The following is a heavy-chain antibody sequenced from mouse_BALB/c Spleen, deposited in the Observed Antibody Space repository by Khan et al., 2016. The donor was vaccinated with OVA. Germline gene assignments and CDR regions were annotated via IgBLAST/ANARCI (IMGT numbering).Heavy chain of an antibody. V-gene: IGHV5-6*02. J-gene: IGHJ3*01. D-gene: IGHD4-1*01. CDR2: ISSGGDYT. CDR3: ASHLTGSFAY. CDR1: GFTFSSYS. Sequence: EVKLEESGGDLVKPGGSLKLSCAASGFTFSSYSMSWVRQTPDKRLEWVASISSGGDYTYYPDIVKGRFTISRDNAKHTLYLEMSSLKSEDTAMYYCASHLTGSFAYWGQGTLVNVSA.